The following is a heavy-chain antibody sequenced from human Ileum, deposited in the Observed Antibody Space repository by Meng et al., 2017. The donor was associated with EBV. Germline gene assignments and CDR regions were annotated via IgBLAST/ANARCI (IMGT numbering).Heavy chain of an antibody. V-gene: IGHV4-4*02. Sequence: QVRWQGSGPGRVKPSGTLSLTCAFSGGSISSSNWWSWVRQAPGKGLEWIGEIHHTESTNYNPSLKSRVTISVDKSKNQFSLKLSSVTAADTAVYYCARESYSDSSGYYSLDYWGQGSLVTVSS. CDR2: IHHTEST. CDR1: GGSISSSNW. J-gene: IGHJ4*02. D-gene: IGHD3-22*01. CDR3: ARESYSDSSGYYSLDY.